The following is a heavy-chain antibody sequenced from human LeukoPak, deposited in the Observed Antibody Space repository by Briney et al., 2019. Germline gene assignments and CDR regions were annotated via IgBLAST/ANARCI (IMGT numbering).Heavy chain of an antibody. J-gene: IGHJ4*02. CDR2: IYYSGST. D-gene: IGHD6-13*01. CDR1: GGSISSSSYY. Sequence: AAETLSLTCTVSGGSISSSSYYWGWIRQPPGKGLEWIGSIYYSGSTYYNPSLKSRVTISVDTSKNQFSLKLSSVTAADTAVYYCARGSSSWGQGTLVTVSS. V-gene: IGHV4-39*07. CDR3: ARGSSS.